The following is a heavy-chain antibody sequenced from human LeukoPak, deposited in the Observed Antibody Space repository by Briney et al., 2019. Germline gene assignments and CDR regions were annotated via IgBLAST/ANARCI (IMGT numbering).Heavy chain of an antibody. CDR3: ARVAVGGTRAFDI. V-gene: IGHV3-30*03. CDR2: ISYDGSNK. D-gene: IGHD6-19*01. CDR1: GFTFSSYG. J-gene: IGHJ3*02. Sequence: GGSLRLSCAASGFTFSSYGMYWVRQAPGKGLEWVAVISYDGSNKYYADSVKGRFTISRDNSKNTLYLQMNSLRAEDTAVYYCARVAVGGTRAFDIWGQGTMVTVSS.